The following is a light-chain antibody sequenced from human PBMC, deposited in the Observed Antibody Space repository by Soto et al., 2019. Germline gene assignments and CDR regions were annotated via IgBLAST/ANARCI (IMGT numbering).Light chain of an antibody. CDR1: HSISSN. J-gene: IGKJ4*01. CDR3: QQYNNWPRAT. V-gene: IGKV3-15*01. Sequence: EIVMTQSPATLSVSPGERATLSCRASHSISSNFAWYQQKPGQAPRLLMFRTSSRATGFPARFSGSGSGTEFNLTISSLQSEDFGVYYCQQYNNWPRATFGGGTKVDIK. CDR2: RTS.